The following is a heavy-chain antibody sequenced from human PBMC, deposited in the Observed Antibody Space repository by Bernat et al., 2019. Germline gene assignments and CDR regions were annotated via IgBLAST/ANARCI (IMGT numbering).Heavy chain of an antibody. J-gene: IGHJ2*01. D-gene: IGHD6-13*01. CDR1: GFTFSSYE. CDR3: ARDDDSSSWYYWYFDL. CDR2: ISSSGSTI. Sequence: EVQLVESGGGLVQPGGSLRLSCAASGFTFSSYEMNWVRQAPGKGLEWVSYISSSGSTIYYADSVKGRFTISRDNAKNSLYLQMNSLRAEDTAVYYCARDDDSSSWYYWYFDLWGRGTLVTVSS. V-gene: IGHV3-48*03.